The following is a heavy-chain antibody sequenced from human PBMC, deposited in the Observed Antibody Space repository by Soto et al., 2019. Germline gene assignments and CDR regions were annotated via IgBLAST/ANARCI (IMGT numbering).Heavy chain of an antibody. D-gene: IGHD1-1*01. CDR1: GFSVSSNY. CDR2: IDNGGST. J-gene: IGHJ4*02. Sequence: EVQLVESGGGLVQPGGSLRLSCAVSGFSVSSNYMSWVRQAPGKGLEWVSVIDNGGSTYYADSVKGRITISRDNSKNTLYLQMNSLRAEDTAVYYCARDGLERAVAYWGQGTLVTVSS. CDR3: ARDGLERAVAY. V-gene: IGHV3-66*01.